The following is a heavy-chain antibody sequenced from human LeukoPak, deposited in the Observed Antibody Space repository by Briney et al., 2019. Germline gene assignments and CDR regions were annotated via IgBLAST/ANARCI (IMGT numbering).Heavy chain of an antibody. V-gene: IGHV4-61*02. CDR1: GGSISSGSYY. J-gene: IGHJ4*02. D-gene: IGHD1-26*01. Sequence: PSETLSLTXTVSGGSISSGSYYWSWIRQPAGKGLEWIGRIYTSGSTNYNPSLKSRVTISVDTSKNQFSLKLSSVTAADTAVYYCARSQYSGSYYSVGYWGQGTLVTVSS. CDR2: IYTSGST. CDR3: ARSQYSGSYYSVGY.